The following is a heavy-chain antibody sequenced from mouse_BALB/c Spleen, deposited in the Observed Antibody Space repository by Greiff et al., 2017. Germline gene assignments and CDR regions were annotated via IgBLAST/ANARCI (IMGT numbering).Heavy chain of an antibody. J-gene: IGHJ2*01. D-gene: IGHD2-4*01. CDR2: ISSGGSYT. V-gene: IGHV5-6*01. CDR3: ARHTMITTRYYFDY. CDR1: GFTFSSYG. Sequence: EVQVVESGGDLVKPGGSLKLSCAASGFTFSSYGMSWVRQTPDKRLEWVATISSGGSYTYYPDSVKGRFTISSDNAKNTLYLQMSSLKSEDTAMYYCARHTMITTRYYFDYWGQGTTLTVSS.